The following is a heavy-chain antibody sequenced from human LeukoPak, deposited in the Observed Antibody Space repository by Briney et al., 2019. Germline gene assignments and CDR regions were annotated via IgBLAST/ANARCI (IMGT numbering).Heavy chain of an antibody. D-gene: IGHD5-18*01. V-gene: IGHV3-23*01. CDR1: GFTFSNYA. J-gene: IGHJ4*02. Sequence: GGSLRLSCAASGFTFSNYAMTWVRKAPGKGPEWVSTISGTGGNTYYADSVKGRLTISRDNSKNTLYLQMYSLRAEDTAVYYCARDLGGYSYGRIDYWGQGTLVTVSS. CDR3: ARDLGGYSYGRIDY. CDR2: ISGTGGNT.